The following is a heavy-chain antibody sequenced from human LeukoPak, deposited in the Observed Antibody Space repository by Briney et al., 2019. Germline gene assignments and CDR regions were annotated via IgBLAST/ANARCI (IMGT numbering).Heavy chain of an antibody. J-gene: IGHJ6*04. Sequence: GASVKVSCKASGGTFSSYAISWVRQAPGQGLEWMGGIIPIFGTANYAQKFQGRVTITADESTSTAYMELSSLRSEDTAVYYCARDLGEPYYYYGMVVWGKGTTVTVSS. D-gene: IGHD3-16*01. CDR2: IIPIFGTA. CDR3: ARDLGEPYYYYGMVV. V-gene: IGHV1-69*13. CDR1: GGTFSSYA.